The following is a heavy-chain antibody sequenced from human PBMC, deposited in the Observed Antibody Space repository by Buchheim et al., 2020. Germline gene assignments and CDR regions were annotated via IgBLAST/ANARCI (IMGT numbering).Heavy chain of an antibody. V-gene: IGHV4-59*01. CDR3: ARADYARWFDP. D-gene: IGHD4-17*01. CDR2: IYYSGST. J-gene: IGHJ5*02. CDR1: GGSISSYY. Sequence: QVQLQESGPGLVKPSETLYLTCTVSGGSISSYYWSWIRQPPGKGLEWIGYIYYSGSTNYNPSLKSRVTISVDTSKNQFSLKLSSVTAADTAVYYCARADYARWFDPWGQGTL.